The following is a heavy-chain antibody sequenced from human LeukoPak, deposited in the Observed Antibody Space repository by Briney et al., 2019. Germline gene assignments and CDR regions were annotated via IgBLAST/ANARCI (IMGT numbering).Heavy chain of an antibody. CDR2: ISYDGSNK. CDR1: GFTFSSYA. Sequence: GSLRLSCAASGFTFSSYAMHWVRQAPGKGLEWVAVISYDGSNKYYADSVKGRFTISRDNSKNTLYLQMNSLRAEDTAVYYCAKDSSGYLGYWGQGTLVTVSS. J-gene: IGHJ4*02. CDR3: AKDSSGYLGY. V-gene: IGHV3-30*04. D-gene: IGHD3-22*01.